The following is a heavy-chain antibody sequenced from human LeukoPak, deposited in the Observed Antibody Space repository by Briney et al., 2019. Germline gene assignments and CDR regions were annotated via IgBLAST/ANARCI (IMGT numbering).Heavy chain of an antibody. J-gene: IGHJ4*01. Sequence: SETLSLTCTVSGGSISSYYWSWIRQPPGKGLEWIGYIYYSGSTNYNPSLKSRVTISVDTSKNQFSLKLSSVTAADTAVYYCARGGGYLYYFDYWGHGTLVTVSS. D-gene: IGHD3-22*01. V-gene: IGHV4-59*01. CDR1: GGSISSYY. CDR3: ARGGGYLYYFDY. CDR2: IYYSGST.